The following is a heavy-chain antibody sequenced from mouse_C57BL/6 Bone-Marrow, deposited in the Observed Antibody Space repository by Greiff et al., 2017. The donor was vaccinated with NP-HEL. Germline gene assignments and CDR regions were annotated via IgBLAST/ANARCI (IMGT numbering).Heavy chain of an antibody. CDR2: ISSGGSYT. V-gene: IGHV5-6*01. CDR1: GFTFSSYG. J-gene: IGHJ3*01. CDR3: ASPYDYDVAWFAY. D-gene: IGHD2-4*01. Sequence: EVHLVESGGDLVKPGGSLKLSCAASGFTFSSYGMPWVRQTPDKRLEWVATISSGGSYTYYPDSVKGRFTISRDNAKNTLYLQMSSLKSEDTAMYYCASPYDYDVAWFAYWGQGTLVTVSA.